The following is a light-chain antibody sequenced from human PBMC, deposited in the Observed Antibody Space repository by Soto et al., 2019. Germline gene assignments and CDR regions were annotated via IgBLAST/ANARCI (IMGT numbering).Light chain of an antibody. CDR1: QSVSGN. CDR3: QQYHNWPPIT. V-gene: IGKV3-15*01. J-gene: IGKJ5*01. Sequence: EIVMTQSTATLSVSPGERATLSCRASQSVSGNLAWYHQKPGQAPRLLIYGASTRATGIPARFSGSGSGTEFTLSISSLQAEDFGVYYCQQYHNWPPITFGHGTRREIK. CDR2: GAS.